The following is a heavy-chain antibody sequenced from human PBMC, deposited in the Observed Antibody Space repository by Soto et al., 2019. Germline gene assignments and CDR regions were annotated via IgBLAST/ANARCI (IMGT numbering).Heavy chain of an antibody. CDR1: GFRFDDYN. D-gene: IGHD3-3*01. J-gene: IGHJ6*02. V-gene: IGHV3-43*01. CDR3: ARETLSFGSALDV. CDR2: ITWNGGNT. Sequence: PGASLRLSCAASGFRFDDYNIHWVPQAPGKGLEWVSLITWNGGNTYYADSVKGRFTISRDGTTESVSLQMTSLKREDTGLYYCARETLSFGSALDVWGQGTMVTVSS.